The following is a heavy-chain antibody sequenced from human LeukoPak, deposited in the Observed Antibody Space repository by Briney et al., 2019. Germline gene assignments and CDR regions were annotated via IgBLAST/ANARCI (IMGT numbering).Heavy chain of an antibody. CDR3: ATGFMTVVAATFDY. J-gene: IGHJ4*02. Sequence: ASVTVSCKVSGYTLTELSMHWVRQAPGKGLEWIGGFDPEDGETIYAQKFQGRVTMTEDTSTDTAYMELSSLRSEDTAVYYCATGFMTVVAATFDYWGQGTLDTVSS. CDR2: FDPEDGET. CDR1: GYTLTELS. D-gene: IGHD2-15*01. V-gene: IGHV1-24*01.